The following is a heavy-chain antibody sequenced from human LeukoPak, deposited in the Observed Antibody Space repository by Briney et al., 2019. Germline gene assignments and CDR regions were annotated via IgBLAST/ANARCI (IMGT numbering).Heavy chain of an antibody. CDR2: IYTSGST. V-gene: IGHV4-4*07. Sequence: PETLSLTCTVSGGSISSYYWSWLRQPAGKGLEWIGRIYTSGSTNYNPSLKSRVTMSVDTSKNQFSLKLSSVTAADTAVYYCARDLYNWNSNWFDPWGQGTLVTVSS. CDR3: ARDLYNWNSNWFDP. D-gene: IGHD1-7*01. CDR1: GGSISSYY. J-gene: IGHJ5*02.